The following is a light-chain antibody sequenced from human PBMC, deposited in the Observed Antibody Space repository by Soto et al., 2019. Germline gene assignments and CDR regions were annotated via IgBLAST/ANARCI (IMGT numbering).Light chain of an antibody. CDR1: GGDIGGSDS. V-gene: IGLV2-23*02. CDR2: EVT. CDR3: CSYAGSSTVV. Sequence: QSVLTQPVSVSGSPGRSITISCTGTGGDIGGSDSVSWYQRHPGGAPRLLIYEVTKRPSGVSDRFSGSKSGNTASLTLSGLLPEDEASYFCCSYAGSSTVVFGGGTKLTVL. J-gene: IGLJ2*01.